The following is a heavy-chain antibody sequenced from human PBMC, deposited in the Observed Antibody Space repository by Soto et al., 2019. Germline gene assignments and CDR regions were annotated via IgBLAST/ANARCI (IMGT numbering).Heavy chain of an antibody. V-gene: IGHV3-30*04. CDR3: AKDEEVGATLGSIDY. Sequence: GGSLRLSCAASEFTFSSHAMHWVRQAPGKGLDWMAAIAYDGSYTPYADSVKGRFTISRDNSKNTLYLQMNSLRPEDTAIYYCAKDEEVGATLGSIDYWGQGALVTVSS. D-gene: IGHD1-26*01. CDR1: EFTFSSHA. CDR2: IAYDGSYT. J-gene: IGHJ4*02.